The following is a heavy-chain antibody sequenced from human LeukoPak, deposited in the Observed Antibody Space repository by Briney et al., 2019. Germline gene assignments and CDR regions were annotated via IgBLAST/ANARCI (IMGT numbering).Heavy chain of an antibody. D-gene: IGHD2-2*01. V-gene: IGHV5-51*01. Sequence: GESLKISCKGSGYSFTSYWIGWVRQMPGKGLDWMGIIYPGDSDTRYSPSFQGQVTISADESITTAYLQWSSLKASDTAMYYCARTRLGYCSSTSCSGAFDIWGQGTMVTVSP. CDR2: IYPGDSDT. CDR3: ARTRLGYCSSTSCSGAFDI. J-gene: IGHJ3*02. CDR1: GYSFTSYW.